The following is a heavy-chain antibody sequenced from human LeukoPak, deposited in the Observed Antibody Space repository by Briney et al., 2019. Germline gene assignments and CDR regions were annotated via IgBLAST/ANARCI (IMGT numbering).Heavy chain of an antibody. CDR2: IYYSGST. CDR3: ARDGYSGWYEDYYYYMDV. J-gene: IGHJ6*03. D-gene: IGHD6-19*01. Sequence: SETLSLTCTVSGGSISSSSYYWGWIRQPPGKGLGWIGSIYYSGSTYYNPSLKSRVTISVDTSKNQFSLKLSSVTAADTAVYYCARDGYSGWYEDYYYYMDVWGKGTTVTVSS. V-gene: IGHV4-39*07. CDR1: GGSISSSSYY.